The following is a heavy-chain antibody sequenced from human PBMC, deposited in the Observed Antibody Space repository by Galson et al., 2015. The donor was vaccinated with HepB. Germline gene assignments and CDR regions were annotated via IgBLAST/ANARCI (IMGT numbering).Heavy chain of an antibody. CDR1: GFIFSNYA. D-gene: IGHD6-19*01. V-gene: IGHV3-23*01. CDR2: ISGDTYGT. Sequence: SLRLSCAGSGFIFSNYALSWVRQAPGKGLQWVFGISGDTYGTYYADSVKGRFTIFRDNSNSRLYLQMTSVTADDTATYYCAKGRGWYTGFDSWGQGALVTVSS. CDR3: AKGRGWYTGFDS. J-gene: IGHJ4*02.